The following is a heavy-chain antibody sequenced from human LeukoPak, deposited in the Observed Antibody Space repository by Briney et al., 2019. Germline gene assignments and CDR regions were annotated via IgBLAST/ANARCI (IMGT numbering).Heavy chain of an antibody. D-gene: IGHD1-26*01. CDR1: GGSISSYY. CDR3: AGFSGSYSDFDY. CDR2: IYYSGST. V-gene: IGHV4-59*08. Sequence: SETLSLTCTVSGGSISSYYWSWIRQPPGRGLEWITYIYYSGSTNYNPSLKSRVTISVDTSKNQFSLKLSSVTAADTAVYYCAGFSGSYSDFDYWGQGTLVTVSS. J-gene: IGHJ4*02.